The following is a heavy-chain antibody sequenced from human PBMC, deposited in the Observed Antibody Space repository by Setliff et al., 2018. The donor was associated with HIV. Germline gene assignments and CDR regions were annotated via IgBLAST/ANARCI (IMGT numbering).Heavy chain of an antibody. CDR1: GGSITTSSFY. D-gene: IGHD1-1*01. CDR3: ARKGWNAYEAFDY. CDR2: IYYSGGT. V-gene: IGHV4-39*02. Sequence: PSETLSLTCTVSGGSITTSSFYWGWIRQPPGKGLEWIGDIYYSGGTKYNPSLKSRVTISVDMSKNHFSLSLTSVTAADTAIYFCARKGWNAYEAFDYWGQGSLVTVSS. J-gene: IGHJ4*02.